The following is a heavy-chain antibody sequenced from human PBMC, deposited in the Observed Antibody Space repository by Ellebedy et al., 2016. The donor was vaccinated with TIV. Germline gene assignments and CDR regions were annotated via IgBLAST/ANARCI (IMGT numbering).Heavy chain of an antibody. Sequence: AASVKVSCKASGYTFTGYYMHWVRQAPGQGLEWMGWINPNSGGTNYAQKFQGRVTMTRDTSISTAYMELSRLRSDDTAVYYCARGPDYGARSDYLDFWGQGTLVTVSS. D-gene: IGHD4/OR15-4a*01. J-gene: IGHJ4*02. CDR2: INPNSGGT. CDR1: GYTFTGYY. CDR3: ARGPDYGARSDYLDF. V-gene: IGHV1-2*02.